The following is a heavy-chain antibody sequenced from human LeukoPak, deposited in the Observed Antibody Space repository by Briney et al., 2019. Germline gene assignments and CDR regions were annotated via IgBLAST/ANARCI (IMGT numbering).Heavy chain of an antibody. Sequence: NSSETLSLTCAVYGGSFSGYYWGWIRQPPGKGLEWIGEINHSGSTNYNPSLKSRVTISVDTSKNQFSLKLSSVTAADTAVYYCARHRPQLRWARGGWFDPWGQGTLVTVSS. CDR2: INHSGST. D-gene: IGHD4-23*01. J-gene: IGHJ5*02. CDR3: ARHRPQLRWARGGWFDP. CDR1: GGSFSGYY. V-gene: IGHV4-34*01.